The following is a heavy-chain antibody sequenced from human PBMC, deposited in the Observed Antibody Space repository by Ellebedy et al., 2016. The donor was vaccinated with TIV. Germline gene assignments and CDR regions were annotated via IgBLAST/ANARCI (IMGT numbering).Heavy chain of an antibody. CDR2: IWYDGSNK. V-gene: IGHV3-33*01. CDR1: GFTFSTYG. D-gene: IGHD6-25*01. Sequence: PGGSLRLSCAASGFTFSTYGMHWVRQAPGKGLEWVAVIWYDGSNKYYADSVKGRFTISRDNSKNTLYLQMNSLRAEDTAVYFCARENGYYFDYWGQGTLVIVSS. J-gene: IGHJ4*02. CDR3: ARENGYYFDY.